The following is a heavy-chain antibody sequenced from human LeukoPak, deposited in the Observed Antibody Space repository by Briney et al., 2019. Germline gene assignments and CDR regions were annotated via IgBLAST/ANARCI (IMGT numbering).Heavy chain of an antibody. CDR2: IYNSGST. Sequence: SETLSLTCTVSVRSISSYYWSWTRQPPGKGLEWIGYIYNSGSTKYNPSLKSRVTISVDTSKNQFSLKLRSVTAADTAFYYCPRGRWHDLYFDYWGQGALVTVSS. CDR1: VRSISSYY. J-gene: IGHJ4*02. CDR3: PRGRWHDLYFDY. D-gene: IGHD1-1*01. V-gene: IGHV4-59*01.